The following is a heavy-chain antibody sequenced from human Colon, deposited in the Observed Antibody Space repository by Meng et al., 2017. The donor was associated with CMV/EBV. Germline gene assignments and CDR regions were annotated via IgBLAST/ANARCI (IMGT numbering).Heavy chain of an antibody. V-gene: IGHV3-53*05. CDR1: GFTVSTNY. CDR3: VRETVYGGNSGTGF. J-gene: IGHJ1*01. D-gene: IGHD4-23*01. Sequence: GESLKISCAASGFTVSTNYMSWVRQAPGKGLEWVSVIYSGGSTYYADSVKGRFIISRDTSKNMLFLQMQNLRLEDTAVYYCVRETVYGGNSGTGFWGQGTLVTVSS. CDR2: IYSGGST.